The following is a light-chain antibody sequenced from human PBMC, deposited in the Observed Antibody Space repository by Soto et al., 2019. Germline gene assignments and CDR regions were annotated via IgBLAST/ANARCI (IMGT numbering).Light chain of an antibody. CDR2: TSG. V-gene: IGKV1-39*01. Sequence: IHMTQSPSSLSASVGDRVTITCRASQRITTYLNWYQQKPGEAPKLLISTSGTLQRGVPSRFSGSASGTDFTLTITSLQPADFATYFCQQTYSTPYTFGQGTQLEFK. CDR1: QRITTY. J-gene: IGKJ2*01. CDR3: QQTYSTPYT.